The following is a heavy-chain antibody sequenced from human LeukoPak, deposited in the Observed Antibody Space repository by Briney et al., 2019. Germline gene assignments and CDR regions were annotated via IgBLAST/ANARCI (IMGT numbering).Heavy chain of an antibody. CDR1: GGSFSGYY. CDR3: ASLEYSGSYFDY. V-gene: IGHV4-34*01. Sequence: PSETLSLTCAVYGGSFSGYYWSWIRQPPGKGLEWIGEINHSGSTNYNPSLKSRVTISVDTSKNQFSLKLSSVTAADTAVYYCASLEYSGSYFDYWGQGTLVTVSS. CDR2: INHSGST. J-gene: IGHJ4*02. D-gene: IGHD1-26*01.